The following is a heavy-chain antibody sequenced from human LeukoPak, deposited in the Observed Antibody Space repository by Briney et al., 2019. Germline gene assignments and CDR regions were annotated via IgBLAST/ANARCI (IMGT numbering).Heavy chain of an antibody. CDR2: MNPNSGNT. CDR3: ARAPSGWPVDY. D-gene: IGHD6-19*01. Sequence: ASVKVSCKASGGTFSSYAISWVRQATGQGLEWMGWMNPNSGNTGYAQKFQGRVTMTRNASISTAYMELSSLRSEDTAVYYCARAPSGWPVDYWGQGTLVTVSS. CDR1: GGTFSSYA. J-gene: IGHJ4*02. V-gene: IGHV1-8*02.